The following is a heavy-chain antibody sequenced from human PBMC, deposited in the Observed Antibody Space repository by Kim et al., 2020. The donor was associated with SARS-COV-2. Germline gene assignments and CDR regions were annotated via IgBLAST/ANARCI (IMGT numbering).Heavy chain of an antibody. CDR3: ARLQGGYCSGPSCYGALYLDY. CDR1: GYSFTSHY. CDR2: SYPRDSDT. D-gene: IGHD2-2*01. V-gene: IGHV5-51*01. J-gene: IGHJ4*02. Sequence: GESLKISCKASGYSFTSHYIGWVRQMPGKGLELMGISYPRDSDTRYSPSFQGQVTISADKSSSTAYLQWSSLEASDTAMYYCARLQGGYCSGPSCYGALYLDYWGQGTLVTVSS.